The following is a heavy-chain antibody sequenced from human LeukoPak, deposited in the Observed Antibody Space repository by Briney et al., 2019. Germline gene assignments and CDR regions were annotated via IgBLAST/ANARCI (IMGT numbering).Heavy chain of an antibody. J-gene: IGHJ4*02. CDR1: GGTFSSYA. D-gene: IGHD5-18*01. V-gene: IGHV1-69*13. Sequence: SVKVSCKASGGTFSSYAISWVRQAPGQGLEWMGGIIPIFGTANYAQKFQGRATITAEESTSTAYMELSSLRSEDTAVYYCARGVVGQLWDTYFDYWGQGTLVTVSS. CDR3: ARGVVGQLWDTYFDY. CDR2: IIPIFGTA.